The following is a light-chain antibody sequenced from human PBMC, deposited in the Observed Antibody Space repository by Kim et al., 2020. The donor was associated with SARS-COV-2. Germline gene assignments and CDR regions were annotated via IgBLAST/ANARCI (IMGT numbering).Light chain of an antibody. V-gene: IGLV3-1*01. CDR3: QTWDSSTAV. CDR1: KLGDKY. CDR2: EDI. Sequence: SYELTQPPSVSVYPGQTASITCSGDKLGDKYTCWYQQKPGQSPILVIYEDIKRPSGIPERFSGSHSGNTATLTISGTQAMDEADYYCQTWDSSTAVFGGGTQLTVL. J-gene: IGLJ2*01.